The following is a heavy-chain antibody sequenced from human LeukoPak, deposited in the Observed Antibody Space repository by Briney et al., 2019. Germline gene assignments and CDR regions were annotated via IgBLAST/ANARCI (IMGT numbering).Heavy chain of an antibody. V-gene: IGHV3-23*01. J-gene: IGHJ6*02. D-gene: IGHD2-2*01. CDR3: AKYLGVPPARAMDV. Sequence: SGGSLRLSCVASGFPFSSFAMTWVRQAPGKGLEWVSTIFDTGLGTFYADSVRGRFTISRDNSKHTLYLQMNSLRAEDTATYYCAKYLGVPPARAMDVWGQGTTVTVSS. CDR1: GFPFSSFA. CDR2: IFDTGLGT.